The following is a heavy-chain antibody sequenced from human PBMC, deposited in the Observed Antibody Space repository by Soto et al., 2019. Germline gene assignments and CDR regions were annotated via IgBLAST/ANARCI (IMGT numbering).Heavy chain of an antibody. J-gene: IGHJ6*02. CDR3: ALIGGDIYYYGMDV. CDR2: ISYDGSNK. V-gene: IGHV3-30*03. CDR1: GLTFSSYG. Sequence: GGSLRLSCAGSGLTFSSYGMHWVRQAPGKGLEWVAVISYDGSNKYYADSVKGRFTISRDNSKNTLYLQMNSLRAEDTAVYYCALIGGDIYYYGMDVWGQGTTVTVSS. D-gene: IGHD3-3*01.